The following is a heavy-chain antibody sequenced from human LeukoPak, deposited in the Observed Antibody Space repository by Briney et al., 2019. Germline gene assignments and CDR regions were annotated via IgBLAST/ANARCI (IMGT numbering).Heavy chain of an antibody. J-gene: IGHJ4*02. CDR1: GFTFSSYS. CDR2: ISSSSSYI. V-gene: IGHV3-21*01. Sequence: GGSLRLSCAASGFTFSSYSMNWVRQAPGRGLEWVSSISSSSSYIYYADSVKGRFTISRDNAKNSLYLQMNSLRAEDMAVYYCAGHHYYGSGSYYSDYWGQGTLVTVSS. CDR3: AGHHYYGSGSYYSDY. D-gene: IGHD3-10*01.